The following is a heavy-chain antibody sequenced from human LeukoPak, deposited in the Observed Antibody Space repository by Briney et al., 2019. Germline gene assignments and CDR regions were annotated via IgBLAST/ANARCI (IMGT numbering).Heavy chain of an antibody. J-gene: IGHJ4*02. Sequence: GGSLRLSCAASGFTFSNYAMHWVRQAPGKGLDWVAFISYDGSDKYYADSVEGRFTISRDNSKNTLYLQMNSLRPEDTAVYYCAKDEPGSYSPSDYWGQGTLVTVSS. CDR3: AKDEPGSYSPSDY. D-gene: IGHD3-10*01. CDR2: ISYDGSDK. V-gene: IGHV3-30*18. CDR1: GFTFSNYA.